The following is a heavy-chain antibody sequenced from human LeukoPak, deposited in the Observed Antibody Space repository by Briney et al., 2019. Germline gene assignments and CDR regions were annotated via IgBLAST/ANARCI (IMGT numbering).Heavy chain of an antibody. CDR3: ARGYGDFRVEGRYFHS. CDR2: IFHREST. Sequence: PSETLSLTCTVSGGSVSSGYYYWSWIRQPPGKGLEWIGYIFHRESTDYNPSLKSRVTISVDRPKNQFSLKLTSVTAADTAVYYCARGYGDFRVEGRYFHSWGQGTLVTVSS. D-gene: IGHD4-17*01. V-gene: IGHV4-30-2*01. CDR1: GGSVSSGYYY. J-gene: IGHJ4*02.